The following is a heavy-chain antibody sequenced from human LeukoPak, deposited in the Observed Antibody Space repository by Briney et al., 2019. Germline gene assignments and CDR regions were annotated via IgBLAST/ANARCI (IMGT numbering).Heavy chain of an antibody. CDR2: ISYDGSNK. Sequence: GRSLRLSCAASGFTFSSYGMHWVRQAPGKGLEWVAVISYDGSNKYYADSVKGRLTISRDNSKNTLYLQMNSLRAEDTAVYYCAKDEGLAAPSGYWGQGTLVTVSS. D-gene: IGHD6-6*01. J-gene: IGHJ4*02. V-gene: IGHV3-30*18. CDR1: GFTFSSYG. CDR3: AKDEGLAAPSGY.